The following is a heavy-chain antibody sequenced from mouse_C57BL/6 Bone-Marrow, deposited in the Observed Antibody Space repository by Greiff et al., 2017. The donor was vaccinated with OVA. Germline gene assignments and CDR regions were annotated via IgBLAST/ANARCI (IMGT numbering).Heavy chain of an antibody. CDR1: GYTFTSYG. CDR3: ARPRVYYGNYVDAMDY. Sequence: QVHVKQSGAELARPGASVKLSCKASGYTFTSYGISWVKQRTGQGLEWIGEIYPRSGNTYYNAKFKGKATLTVDKSSSTAYMELRSLTSEDSAVYFCARPRVYYGNYVDAMDYWGQGTSVTVSS. J-gene: IGHJ4*01. D-gene: IGHD2-1*01. V-gene: IGHV1-81*01. CDR2: IYPRSGNT.